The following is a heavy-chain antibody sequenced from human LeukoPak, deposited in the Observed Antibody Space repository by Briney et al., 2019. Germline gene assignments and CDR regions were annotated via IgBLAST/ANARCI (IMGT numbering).Heavy chain of an antibody. CDR3: ARRQGCSSTSCPPDY. Sequence: GESRKISCKGSGYSFASYWIAWVRQMPGKGLEWMGIIYPGDSDARYTPSFQGQVTMSVDKSMKTAYLQWSSLKASDTAMYYCARRQGCSSTSCPPDYWGQGTLVTVSP. J-gene: IGHJ4*02. CDR2: IYPGDSDA. CDR1: GYSFASYW. V-gene: IGHV5-51*01. D-gene: IGHD2-2*01.